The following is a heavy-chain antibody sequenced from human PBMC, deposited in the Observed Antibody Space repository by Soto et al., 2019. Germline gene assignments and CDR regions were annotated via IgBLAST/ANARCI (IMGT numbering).Heavy chain of an antibody. CDR1: GFCLSTSGMC. Sequence: SGLTLVKPRQTLTLTCTFSGFCLSTSGMCVSWIRQPPGKALEWLARIDWDDDKYYSTSLKTRLTISKDASKNQVVLTMTNMDPVDTATYYCARIRDSSRWYFDYWGQGTLVTVSS. J-gene: IGHJ4*02. CDR3: ARIRDSSRWYFDY. CDR2: IDWDDDK. V-gene: IGHV2-70*11. D-gene: IGHD6-13*01.